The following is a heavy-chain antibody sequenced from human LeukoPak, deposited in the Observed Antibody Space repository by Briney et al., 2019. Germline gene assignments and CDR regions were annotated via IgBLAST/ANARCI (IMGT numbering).Heavy chain of an antibody. V-gene: IGHV3-23*01. D-gene: IGHD2-2*01. CDR1: GFTFSSYS. Sequence: GGSLRLSCAASGFTFSSYSMNWVRQAPGKGLEWVSTIRATAGTTYYEDSVKGRFTISRDNSKNTQWLQMNSLRVEDTAVYYCTKGGYATYFDYWGQGTLVTVSS. J-gene: IGHJ4*02. CDR3: TKGGYATYFDY. CDR2: IRATAGTT.